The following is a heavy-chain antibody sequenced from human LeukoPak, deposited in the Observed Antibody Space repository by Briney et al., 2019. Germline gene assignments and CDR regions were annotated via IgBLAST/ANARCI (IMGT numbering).Heavy chain of an antibody. CDR3: ARDPDYGGNPGYFQH. Sequence: GGSLRLSCAASGFTFSSYSMNWVRQAPGKGLEWVSSISSSSSYIYYADSVKGRFTISRDNAKNSLYLQMNSLRAEDTAVYYCARDPDYGGNPGYFQHWGQGTLVTVSA. V-gene: IGHV3-21*01. D-gene: IGHD4-23*01. CDR1: GFTFSSYS. J-gene: IGHJ1*01. CDR2: ISSSSSYI.